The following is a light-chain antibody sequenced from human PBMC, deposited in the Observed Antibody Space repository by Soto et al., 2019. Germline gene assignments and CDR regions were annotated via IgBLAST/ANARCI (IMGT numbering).Light chain of an antibody. J-gene: IGKJ3*01. V-gene: IGKV3-20*01. CDR3: QQHRNSPFT. CDR2: GAA. CDR1: QSVSSSY. Sequence: ESVLTQSPGTLSLSPGERATLSCRASQSVSSSYLAWYQQKPGQAPRLLIYGAASRATGIPARFSGSGSGRNFTLTISSLEPEDFAVYYCQQHRNSPFTFGPGTKVDIK.